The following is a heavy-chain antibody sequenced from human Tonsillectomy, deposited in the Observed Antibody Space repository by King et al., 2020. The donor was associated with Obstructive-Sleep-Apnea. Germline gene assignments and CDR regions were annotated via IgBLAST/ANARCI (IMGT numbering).Heavy chain of an antibody. CDR3: AKRSRWANSGSNSDFDY. CDR1: GFTFSSYG. J-gene: IGHJ4*02. D-gene: IGHD1-26*01. V-gene: IGHV3-30*02. CDR2: IRYDGSNK. Sequence: VQLVESGGGVVQPGRSLILSCAASGFTFSSYGMHWARQAPGKGLEWVAFIRYDGSNKYYADSVKGRFTISRDNSKNTLYLQMNSLRPEDTALYYCAKRSRWANSGSNSDFDYWGQGSLVTVSS.